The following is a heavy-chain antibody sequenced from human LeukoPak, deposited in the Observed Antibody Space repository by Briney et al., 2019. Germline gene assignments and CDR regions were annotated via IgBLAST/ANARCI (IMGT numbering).Heavy chain of an antibody. J-gene: IGHJ6*02. CDR3: ARASSAVRFLEWFDQWYYYGMDV. CDR2: INPSGGST. Sequence: EASVTVSCKASGYTFTSYYMHWVRQAPGQGLEWMGIINPSGGSTSYAQKFQGRVTMTRDTSTSTVYVELSSLRSEDTAVYYCARASSAVRFLEWFDQWYYYGMDVWGQGTTVTVSS. V-gene: IGHV1-46*01. D-gene: IGHD3-3*01. CDR1: GYTFTSYY.